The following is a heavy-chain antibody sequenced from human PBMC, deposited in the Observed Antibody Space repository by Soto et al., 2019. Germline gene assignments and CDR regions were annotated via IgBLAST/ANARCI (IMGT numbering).Heavy chain of an antibody. CDR2: IDPTSGNT. J-gene: IGHJ4*02. Sequence: GASVKVSCKASGYTFTNYYLHWVRQAPGQGLEWMGWIDPTSGNTNYAQKFRDWVTMTRDTSLSTVYMDLSTLRSDGTAMYYCARRAANDFTFDYWGQGTLVTVSS. V-gene: IGHV1-2*04. CDR1: GYTFTNYY. CDR3: ARRAANDFTFDY. D-gene: IGHD2-15*01.